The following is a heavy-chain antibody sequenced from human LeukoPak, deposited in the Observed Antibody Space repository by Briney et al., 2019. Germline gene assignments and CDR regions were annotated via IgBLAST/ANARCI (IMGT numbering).Heavy chain of an antibody. CDR3: ILVGGVVQPPDY. D-gene: IGHD1-26*01. CDR1: GFKFSTYW. J-gene: IGHJ4*02. CDR2: INSEGSTT. Sequence: GSLRLSCAASGFKFSTYWMHWVRQAPGKGLVWVSRINSEGSTTNYADSVKGRFTISRDNAKNTLYLQMNSLRAEDTAIYYCILVGGVVQPPDYWGQGTLVTASS. V-gene: IGHV3-74*01.